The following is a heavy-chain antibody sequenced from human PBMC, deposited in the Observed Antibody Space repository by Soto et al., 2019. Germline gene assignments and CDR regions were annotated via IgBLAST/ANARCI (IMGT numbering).Heavy chain of an antibody. Sequence: ASVKVSCKAAGYTFSSYDITWVRQATGQGLEWMGWMNPKSGNTGYAQKFQGRVTMTRDTSITTAYMELSSLRSEDTAMYYCGRGPNMDVWGKGTTVTVS. CDR3: GRGPNMDV. CDR2: MNPKSGNT. J-gene: IGHJ6*03. CDR1: GYTFSSYD. V-gene: IGHV1-8*02.